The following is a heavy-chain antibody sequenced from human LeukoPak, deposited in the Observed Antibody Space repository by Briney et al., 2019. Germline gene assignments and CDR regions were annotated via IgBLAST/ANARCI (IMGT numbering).Heavy chain of an antibody. V-gene: IGHV3-74*01. D-gene: IGHD5-18*01. CDR1: GFTFSSYW. Sequence: GGSLRLSCAASGFTFSSYWIHWVRQAPGKGPVWVSRIDSDGSTTTYADSVKGRFTISRDNAKNTLYLQMNSLRAEDTAVYYCTRSGRPLWLDYWGQGTLVTVSS. J-gene: IGHJ4*02. CDR2: IDSDGSTT. CDR3: TRSGRPLWLDY.